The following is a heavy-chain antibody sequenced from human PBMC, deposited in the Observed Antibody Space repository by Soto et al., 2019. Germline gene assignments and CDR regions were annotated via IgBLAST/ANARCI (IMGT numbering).Heavy chain of an antibody. CDR1: GGSISSYY. V-gene: IGHV4-59*01. J-gene: IGHJ3*01. CDR2: IYYSGST. Sequence: SETLSLTCTVSGGSISSYYWSWIRQPPGKGLEWIGYIYYSGSTNYNPSLKSRVTISVDTSKNQFSLKLSSVTAADTAVYYCARAVGYYDSSGYYFIYDAFDVWGQGTMVTVSS. D-gene: IGHD3-22*01. CDR3: ARAVGYYDSSGYYFIYDAFDV.